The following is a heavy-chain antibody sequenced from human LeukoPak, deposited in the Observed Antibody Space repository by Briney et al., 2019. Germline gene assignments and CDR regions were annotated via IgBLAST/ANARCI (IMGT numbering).Heavy chain of an antibody. Sequence: GSLRLSCAASGFTFSSYSMNWVRQPPGKGLEWIGSIYYSGSTYYNPSLKSRVTISVDTSKNQFSLKLSSVTAADTAVYYCARGAYGDYEGVDYWGQGTLVTVSS. CDR1: GFTFSSYS. J-gene: IGHJ4*02. CDR3: ARGAYGDYEGVDY. V-gene: IGHV4-39*07. CDR2: IYYSGST. D-gene: IGHD4-17*01.